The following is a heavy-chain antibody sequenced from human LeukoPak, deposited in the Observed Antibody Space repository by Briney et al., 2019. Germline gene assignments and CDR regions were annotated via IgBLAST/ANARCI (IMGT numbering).Heavy chain of an antibody. J-gene: IGHJ6*03. V-gene: IGHV3-74*01. CDR1: GFTFSTYW. CDR2: INPDGSYT. CDR3: AREGYSGSMDV. Sequence: PGGSLRLSCAASGFTFSTYWMHWVRQVPGKGLVWVSRINPDGSYTSDADSVKGRFTISRDNAKNTLYLQMNSLRAEDTAVYYCAREGYSGSMDVWGKGTTVTVSS. D-gene: IGHD5-12*01.